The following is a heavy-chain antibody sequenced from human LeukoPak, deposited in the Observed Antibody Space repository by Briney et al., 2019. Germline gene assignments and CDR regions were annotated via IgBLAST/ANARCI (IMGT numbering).Heavy chain of an antibody. Sequence: PGGSLRLSCAASGFTFSNAWMTWVRQAPGKGLEWVGRIKSKTDGGTTDYAAPVRGRFTISRDDSKDTLLLQMNSLKTEDTAVYYCTTALHAITTGGDYWGQGTLVTVSS. D-gene: IGHD3-3*01. J-gene: IGHJ4*02. CDR1: GFTFSNAW. CDR3: TTALHAITTGGDY. CDR2: IKSKTDGGTT. V-gene: IGHV3-15*01.